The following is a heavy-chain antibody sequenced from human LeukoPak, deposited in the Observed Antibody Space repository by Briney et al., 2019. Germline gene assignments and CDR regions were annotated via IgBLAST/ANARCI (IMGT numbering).Heavy chain of an antibody. V-gene: IGHV3-48*04. CDR3: ASMASGVGS. D-gene: IGHD3-10*01. J-gene: IGHJ5*02. CDR2: ISTSSITI. CDR1: GFTFSTYN. Sequence: AGGSLRLSCAASGFTFSTYNMNWVRQAPGKGLEWVSYISTSSITIYYADSVKGRFTISRDNAKNLLYLQMDSLRAEDTAVYYCASMASGVGSWGQGTLVTVSS.